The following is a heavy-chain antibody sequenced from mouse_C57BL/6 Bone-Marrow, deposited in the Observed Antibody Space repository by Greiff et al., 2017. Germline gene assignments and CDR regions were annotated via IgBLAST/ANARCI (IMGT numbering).Heavy chain of an antibody. CDR1: GYTFTDYY. D-gene: IGHD1-1*01. CDR3: ARQDSFYYYGSSPFAY. CDR2: IYPGSGNT. J-gene: IGHJ3*01. V-gene: IGHV1-76*01. Sequence: QVQLKESGAELVRPGASVKLSCKASGYTFTDYYINWVKQRPGQGLEWIARIYPGSGNTYYNEKFKGKATLTAEKSSSTAYMQLSSLTSEDSAVYFCARQDSFYYYGSSPFAYWGQGTLVTVSA.